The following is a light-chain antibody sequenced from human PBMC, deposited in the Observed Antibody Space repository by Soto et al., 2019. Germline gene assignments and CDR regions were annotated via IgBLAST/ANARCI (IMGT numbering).Light chain of an antibody. CDR3: QQYNTWPQT. Sequence: EIVMTQSPATLSVSPGERATLSCRASQGFSSNLAWYQQKPGQPPRLLIYGVSTRATGIPARFSGSGSGTDFTLTISSRQSEDFAVYYCQQYNTWPQTFGQGTKVEIK. J-gene: IGKJ1*01. CDR2: GVS. V-gene: IGKV3-15*01. CDR1: QGFSSN.